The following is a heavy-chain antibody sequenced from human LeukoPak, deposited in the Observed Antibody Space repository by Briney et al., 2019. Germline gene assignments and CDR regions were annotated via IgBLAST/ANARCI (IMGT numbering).Heavy chain of an antibody. CDR1: GGSISSSNW. Sequence: SETLSLTCAVSGGSISSSNWWSWVRQPPGKGLEWIGEIYHSGSTNYNPSLKSRVTISVDKSKNQFSLKLSSVTAADTAVYYCARDPDIVVVPAATNDAFDIWGQGTMVTVSS. V-gene: IGHV4-4*02. CDR2: IYHSGST. J-gene: IGHJ3*02. D-gene: IGHD2-2*01. CDR3: ARDPDIVVVPAATNDAFDI.